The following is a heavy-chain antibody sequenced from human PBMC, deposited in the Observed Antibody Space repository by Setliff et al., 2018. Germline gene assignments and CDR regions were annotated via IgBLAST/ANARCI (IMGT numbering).Heavy chain of an antibody. J-gene: IGHJ3*01. V-gene: IGHV1-18*01. CDR3: ARDPLYRENLSRVFDF. D-gene: IGHD3-16*02. Sequence: ASVKVSCKASGYSLITHYMHWVRQAPGQGLEWMGWISPYTGNTYSAQRFQGRVTLTTDTSTTTAYMELRSLRSDDTAVYYCARDPLYRENLSRVFDFWGQGTMVTVSS. CDR1: GYSLITHY. CDR2: ISPYTGNT.